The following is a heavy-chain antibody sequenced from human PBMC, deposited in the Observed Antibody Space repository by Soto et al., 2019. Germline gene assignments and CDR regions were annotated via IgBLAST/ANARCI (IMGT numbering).Heavy chain of an antibody. J-gene: IGHJ4*02. Sequence: ASVKVSCKASGYRFTTQPIHWVRQAPGQGLEWMGWINSGNGYTQYSQKFQGRVTITRDTSASTAYMELSSLRSEDTAVYYCARERRRNFDYWGQGTLVTVSS. CDR2: INSGNGYT. CDR1: GYRFTTQP. V-gene: IGHV1-3*01. CDR3: ARERRRNFDY.